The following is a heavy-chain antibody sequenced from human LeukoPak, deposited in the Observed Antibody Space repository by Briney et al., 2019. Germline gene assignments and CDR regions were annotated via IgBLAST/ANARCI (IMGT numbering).Heavy chain of an antibody. D-gene: IGHD2-15*01. Sequence: ASVKVSCKASGYTFTGYYMHWVRQAPGQGLEWMGRINPNSGGTNYAQKFQGRVTMTRDTSISTAYMELSRLRSDDTAVYYCARSYCSGGSCYVSGYWGQGTLVTVSS. CDR2: INPNSGGT. CDR1: GYTFTGYY. V-gene: IGHV1-2*06. CDR3: ARSYCSGGSCYVSGY. J-gene: IGHJ4*02.